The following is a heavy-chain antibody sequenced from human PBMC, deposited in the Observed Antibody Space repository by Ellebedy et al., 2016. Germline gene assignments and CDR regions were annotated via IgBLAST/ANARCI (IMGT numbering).Heavy chain of an antibody. Sequence: GESLKISCAASGFTFSSYSMNWVRQAPGKGLEWASYISNSDTIYYADSVRGRFTISRDKAKKSVYLQMNSLRVEDTAVYYCARDAMIWIFDSWGQGTLVTVSS. CDR1: GFTFSSYS. V-gene: IGHV3-48*01. J-gene: IGHJ4*02. CDR2: ISNSDTI. D-gene: IGHD3-22*01. CDR3: ARDAMIWIFDS.